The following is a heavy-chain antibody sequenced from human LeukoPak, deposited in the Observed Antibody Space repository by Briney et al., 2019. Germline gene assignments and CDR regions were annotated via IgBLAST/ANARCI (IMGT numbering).Heavy chain of an antibody. CDR3: ARGIHPYYYGSGSYPDAFDI. D-gene: IGHD3-10*01. CDR1: GYTFTSYG. V-gene: IGHV1-18*01. Sequence: ASVEVSCKASGYTFTSYGISWVRQAPGQGLEWMGWISAYNGNTNYAQKLQGRVTMTTDTSTSTAYMELRSLRSDDTAVYYCARGIHPYYYGSGSYPDAFDIWGQGTMVTVSS. J-gene: IGHJ3*02. CDR2: ISAYNGNT.